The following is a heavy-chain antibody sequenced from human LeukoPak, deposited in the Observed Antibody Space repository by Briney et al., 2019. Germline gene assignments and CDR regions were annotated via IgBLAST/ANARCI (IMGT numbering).Heavy chain of an antibody. V-gene: IGHV3-66*01. D-gene: IGHD6-19*01. CDR3: ARDSSSGWYHGY. J-gene: IGHJ4*02. Sequence: GGSLRLSCAASGFTVSNIYMSWVRQAPGKGLEWVSVIYSGGSTYYADSVKGRFTISRDNSKNTLYLQMNSLRAEDTAVYYCARDSSSGWYHGYWGQGTLVTVSS. CDR1: GFTVSNIY. CDR2: IYSGGST.